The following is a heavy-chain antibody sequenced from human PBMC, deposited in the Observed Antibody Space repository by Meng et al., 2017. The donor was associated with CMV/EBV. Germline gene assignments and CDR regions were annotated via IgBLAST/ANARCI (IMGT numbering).Heavy chain of an antibody. CDR1: GFTFSSYE. D-gene: IGHD2-2*01. CDR2: ISSSGSTI. Sequence: GESLKISCAASGFTFSSYEMNWVRQAPGKGLEWVSYISSSGSTIYYADSVKGRFTISRDNAKNSLYLQMNSLRAEDTAVYYCARGAVVVVPAADDAFDIWGQGTMVTVSS. CDR3: ARGAVVVVPAADDAFDI. J-gene: IGHJ3*02. V-gene: IGHV3-48*03.